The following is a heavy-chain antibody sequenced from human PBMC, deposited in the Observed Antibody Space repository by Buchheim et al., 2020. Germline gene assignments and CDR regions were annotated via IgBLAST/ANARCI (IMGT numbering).Heavy chain of an antibody. CDR1: GFTFSSYS. J-gene: IGHJ4*02. Sequence: EVQLVESGGGLVQPGGSLRLSCAASGFTFSSYSMNWVRQAPGKGLEWVSYISSSSSSIYYADSVKGRFTISRANAKNSLYLQVNSLRDEDTAVYYCARTRGYSYGYSDYWGQGTL. V-gene: IGHV3-48*02. CDR2: ISSSSSSI. D-gene: IGHD5-18*01. CDR3: ARTRGYSYGYSDY.